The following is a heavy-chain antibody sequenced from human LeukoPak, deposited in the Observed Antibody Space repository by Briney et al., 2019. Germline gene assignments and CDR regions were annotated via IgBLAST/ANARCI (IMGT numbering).Heavy chain of an antibody. CDR1: EFSVGSNY. Sequence: GGSLRLSCAASEFSVGSNYMTWVRQAPGKGLEWVSLIYSGGSTYYADSVKGRFTISRDNAKNSLYLQMNSLRAEDTAVYYCARGPIVTYYYDSSGSDMDVWGKGTTVTISS. CDR3: ARGPIVTYYYDSSGSDMDV. J-gene: IGHJ6*03. CDR2: IYSGGST. D-gene: IGHD3-22*01. V-gene: IGHV3-66*01.